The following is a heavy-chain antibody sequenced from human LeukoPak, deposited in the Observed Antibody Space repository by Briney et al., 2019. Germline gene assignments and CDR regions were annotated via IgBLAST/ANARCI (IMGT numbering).Heavy chain of an antibody. CDR3: ASTVGYCSSTSCYRGAEDYYYYGMDV. CDR1: GGTFSSYA. CDR2: IIPILGIA. V-gene: IGHV1-69*04. D-gene: IGHD2-2*02. J-gene: IGHJ6*02. Sequence: ASVKVSCKASGGTFSSYAVSWVQQAPGQGLEWMGRIIPILGIANYAQKFQGRVTITADKSTSTAYMELSSLRSEDTAVYYCASTVGYCSSTSCYRGAEDYYYYGMDVWGQGTTVTVSS.